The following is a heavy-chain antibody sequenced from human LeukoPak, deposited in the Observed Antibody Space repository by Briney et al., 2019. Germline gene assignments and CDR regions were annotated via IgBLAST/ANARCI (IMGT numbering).Heavy chain of an antibody. D-gene: IGHD3-3*01. Sequence: SETLSLTCTVSGGPISSGSYYWSWIRQPGGKGLEWIGRIYTSGSTNYNPSLKSRVTISVDTSKNQFSLKLSSVTAADTAVYYCAGGSYYDFWSGYHYWGQGTLVTVSS. CDR2: IYTSGST. J-gene: IGHJ4*02. CDR1: GGPISSGSYY. CDR3: AGGSYYDFWSGYHY. V-gene: IGHV4-61*02.